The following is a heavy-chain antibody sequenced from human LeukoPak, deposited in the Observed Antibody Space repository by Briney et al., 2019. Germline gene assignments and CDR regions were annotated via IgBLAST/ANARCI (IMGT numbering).Heavy chain of an antibody. CDR3: ARVSWFPGTSYYYMDV. Sequence: NPSETLSLTCTVSGGSISSYYWSWIRQPPGKGLEWIGYIYYSGTTNYNPSLKSRVTISVDTSDNQFSLNLSSVTAADTAVYYCARVSWFPGTSYYYMDVWGKGTTVTVSS. CDR2: IYYSGTT. D-gene: IGHD1-1*01. J-gene: IGHJ6*03. CDR1: GGSISSYY. V-gene: IGHV4-59*01.